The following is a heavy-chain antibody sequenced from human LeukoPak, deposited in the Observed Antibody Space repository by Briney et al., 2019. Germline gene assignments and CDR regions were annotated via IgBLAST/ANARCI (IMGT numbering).Heavy chain of an antibody. CDR1: GFTVSSNY. V-gene: IGHV3-53*01. CDR3: VSLVYYFDY. CDR2: IYSGGST. J-gene: IGHJ4*02. Sequence: PGGSLRLSCAASGFTVSSNYMSWVREAPGQGLEWVSVIYSGGSTHSADSVKGRFTISRDNSKNTLHLQMNSLRAQDTAVYYCVSLVYYFDYWGQGTLVSVSS. D-gene: IGHD3-9*01.